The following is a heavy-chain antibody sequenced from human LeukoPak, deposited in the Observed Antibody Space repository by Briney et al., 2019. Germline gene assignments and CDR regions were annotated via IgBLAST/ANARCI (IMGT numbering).Heavy chain of an antibody. CDR3: ARARETYYYGSGSYYNLGRYFDY. CDR1: GGSFSGYY. D-gene: IGHD3-10*01. V-gene: IGHV4-34*01. J-gene: IGHJ4*02. CDR2: INHSGST. Sequence: PSETLSLTCAVYGGSFSGYYWSWIRQPPGKGLEWIGEINHSGSTNYNPSLKSRVTISVDTSKNQFSLKLSSVTAADTAVYYCARARETYYYGSGSYYNLGRYFDYWGQGTLVTVSS.